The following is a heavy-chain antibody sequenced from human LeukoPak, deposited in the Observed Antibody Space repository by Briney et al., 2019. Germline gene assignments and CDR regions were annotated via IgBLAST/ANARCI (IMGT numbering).Heavy chain of an antibody. V-gene: IGHV3-23*01. CDR2: ISGSGGST. J-gene: IGHJ4*02. CDR1: GFTFSSYA. Sequence: GGSLRLSCAASGFTFSSYAMSWVRQAPGKGLEWVSAISGSGGSTYYADSVKGWFTISRDNSKNTLYLQMNSLRAEDTAVYYCARDHDFWSGGGYWGQGTLVTVSS. D-gene: IGHD3-3*01. CDR3: ARDHDFWSGGGY.